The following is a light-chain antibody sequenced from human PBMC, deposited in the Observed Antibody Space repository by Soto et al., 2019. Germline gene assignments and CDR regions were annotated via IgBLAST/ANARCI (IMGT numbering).Light chain of an antibody. CDR1: QDISSW. V-gene: IGKV1-12*01. CDR2: TAS. J-gene: IGKJ4*01. CDR3: QQTNSFPLT. Sequence: DLQMTQSPSSVSASVGDRVTITCRASQDISSWLAWYQQKPGKAPNLLIYTASTLQSGVPSRFSGSGSETDFTLTINSLQPGDSATYYCQQTNSFPLTFGGGTKVEIK.